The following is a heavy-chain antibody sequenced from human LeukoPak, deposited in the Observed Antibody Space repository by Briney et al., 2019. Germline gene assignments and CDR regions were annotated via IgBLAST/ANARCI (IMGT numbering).Heavy chain of an antibody. CDR1: RGSFSGYY. D-gene: IGHD3-22*01. Sequence: SETLSLTCAVYRGSFSGYYWSWIRQPPGKGLEWIGEINHSGSTNYNPSLKSRVTISVDTSKNQFSLKLSSVTAADTAVYYCARGPYYYDSSGYYFSRKTFDYWGQGTLVTVSS. CDR3: ARGPYYYDSSGYYFSRKTFDY. V-gene: IGHV4-34*01. J-gene: IGHJ4*02. CDR2: INHSGST.